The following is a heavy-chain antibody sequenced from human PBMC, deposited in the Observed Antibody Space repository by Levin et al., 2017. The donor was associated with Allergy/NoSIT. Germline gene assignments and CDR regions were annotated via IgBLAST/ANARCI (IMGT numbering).Heavy chain of an antibody. Sequence: GESLKISCQASGYSFTSYWFGWVRQRPGKGLEWMGLIFPSDSDTRVSPSFQGQIIMSVDKSINTAYLQGSSLKASDSAMYYCARRDSDGSNSFDYWGQGPLVTVSS. CDR3: ARRDSDGSNSFDY. CDR1: GYSFTSYW. V-gene: IGHV5-51*01. D-gene: IGHD4-23*01. J-gene: IGHJ4*02. CDR2: IFPSDSDT.